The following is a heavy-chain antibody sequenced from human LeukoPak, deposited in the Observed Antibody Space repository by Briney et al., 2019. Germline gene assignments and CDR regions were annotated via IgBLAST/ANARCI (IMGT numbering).Heavy chain of an antibody. CDR3: ARDKYSPVRSMSEAAYYFDF. CDR1: GFTFSSYN. D-gene: IGHD6-13*01. J-gene: IGHJ4*02. V-gene: IGHV3-21*04. Sequence: PGGSLRLSCAASGFTFSSYNMNWVRQAPGKGLEWVSSISTSTTYIYYADSMKGRFTISRDNAKNSLYLQMNSLRAEDTALYHCARDKYSPVRSMSEAAYYFDFWGPGTLVTVSS. CDR2: ISTSTTYI.